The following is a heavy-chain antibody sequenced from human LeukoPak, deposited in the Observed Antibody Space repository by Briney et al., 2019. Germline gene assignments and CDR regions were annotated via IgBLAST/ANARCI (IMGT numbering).Heavy chain of an antibody. J-gene: IGHJ4*02. CDR2: IGTAGDT. D-gene: IGHD3-9*01. Sequence: GGSLRLSCAASGFTFSSYDMHWVRQATGKGLEWVSAIGTAGDTYYPGSVKGRFTISRESAKNSLYLQMNSLRAGDTAAYYCARGYDILTGDNYFDYWGQGTLVTVSS. V-gene: IGHV3-13*01. CDR1: GFTFSSYD. CDR3: ARGYDILTGDNYFDY.